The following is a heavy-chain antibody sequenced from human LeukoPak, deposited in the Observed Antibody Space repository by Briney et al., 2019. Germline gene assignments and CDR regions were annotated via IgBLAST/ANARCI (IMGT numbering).Heavy chain of an antibody. CDR3: ARYCSSTSCYSDY. CDR2: INPISGGT. J-gene: IGHJ4*02. Sequence: ASLKVSCKASGYTFTGYYMHWVRQAPGQGLEYMGRINPISGGTVYAQKFQGRVTMTRDTSITTAYMELTRLTSDDTAVYYCARYCSSTSCYSDYWGQGTLVTVSS. D-gene: IGHD2-2*01. CDR1: GYTFTGYY. V-gene: IGHV1-2*06.